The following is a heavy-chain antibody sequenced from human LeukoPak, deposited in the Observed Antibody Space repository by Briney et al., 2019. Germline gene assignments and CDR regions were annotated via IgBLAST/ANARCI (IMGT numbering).Heavy chain of an antibody. V-gene: IGHV3-7*01. CDR2: IKQDGSEK. J-gene: IGHJ4*02. D-gene: IGHD6-6*01. Sequence: GGSLRLSCAASGFTFSSYWMSWVRQAPGKGLEWVANIKQDGSEKYYVDTVKGRFTISRDNAKNSLYLQMNSLRAEDTAVYYCARVGSSSSLYYFDYWGQGTLVTVSS. CDR3: ARVGSSSSLYYFDY. CDR1: GFTFSSYW.